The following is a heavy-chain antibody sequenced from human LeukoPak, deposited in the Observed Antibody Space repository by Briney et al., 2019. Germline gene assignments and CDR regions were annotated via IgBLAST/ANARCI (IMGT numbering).Heavy chain of an antibody. CDR2: IYYSGRT. CDR3: ARLDPDHVWYYFDY. CDR1: GGSISSCSYY. D-gene: IGHD1-14*01. Sequence: SETLSLTWTDSGGSISSCSYYWGWIRQPPGKGLEWIGSIYYSGRTYYNPSLKSRVTISVDTSKNQFYLKLGSVTAADTAVYYCARLDPDHVWYYFDYWGQGTLVTVSS. V-gene: IGHV4-39*01. J-gene: IGHJ4*02.